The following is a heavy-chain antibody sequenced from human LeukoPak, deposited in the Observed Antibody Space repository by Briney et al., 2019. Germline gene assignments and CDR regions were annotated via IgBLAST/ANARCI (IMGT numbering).Heavy chain of an antibody. CDR3: ARQPRPRWYSSGCYEVNLNYFDY. V-gene: IGHV5-51*01. Sequence: GESLKISCKGPGYSFTSYWIGWVRQMPGKGLEWMGIIYPGDSDTRYSPSFQGQVTISADKSISTAYLQWSSLKASHTAMYHCARQPRPRWYSSGCYEVNLNYFDYWGQGTLVTVSS. CDR1: GYSFTSYW. J-gene: IGHJ4*02. CDR2: IYPGDSDT. D-gene: IGHD6-25*01.